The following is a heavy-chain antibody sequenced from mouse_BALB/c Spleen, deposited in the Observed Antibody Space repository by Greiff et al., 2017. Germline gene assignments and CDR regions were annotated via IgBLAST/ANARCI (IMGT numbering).Heavy chain of an antibody. V-gene: IGHV3-2*02. CDR2: ISYSGST. CDR1: GYSITSDYA. CDR3: AGGKDYFDY. J-gene: IGHJ2*01. D-gene: IGHD1-1*02. Sequence: EVKLQESGPGLVKPSQSLSLTCTVTGYSITSDYAWNWIRQFPGNKLEWMGYISYSGSTSYNPSLKSRISITRDTSKNQFFLQLNSVTTEDTATYYCAGGKDYFDYWGQGTTLTVSS.